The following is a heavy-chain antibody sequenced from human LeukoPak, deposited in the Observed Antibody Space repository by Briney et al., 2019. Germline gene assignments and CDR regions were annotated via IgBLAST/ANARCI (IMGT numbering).Heavy chain of an antibody. CDR3: ARGKRANAFDI. CDR1: GFTFDDYA. V-gene: IGHV3-43D*04. Sequence: GGSLRLSCAASGFTFDDYAMHWVRQTPGKGLEWVSLISWDGGSTYYADSVKGRFTISRDNSKNSLYLQMNSLRAEDTAVYYCARGKRANAFDIWGQGTMVTVSS. J-gene: IGHJ3*02. CDR2: ISWDGGST.